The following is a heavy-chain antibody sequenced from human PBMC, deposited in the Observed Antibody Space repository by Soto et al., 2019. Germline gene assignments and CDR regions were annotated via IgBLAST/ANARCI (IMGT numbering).Heavy chain of an antibody. CDR3: ARVNLYCSGGSCYYIDY. CDR1: GGSISSGVYY. J-gene: IGHJ4*02. CDR2: IYYSGST. Sequence: QVQLQESGPGLVKPSQTLSLTCSVSGGSISSGVYYWSWMRPHPGKGLEWIGYIYYSGSTYYNPSLKSRVTISVDTSKNQFSLKLSSVTAADTAVYYCARVNLYCSGGSCYYIDYWGQGTLVTVSS. D-gene: IGHD2-15*01. V-gene: IGHV4-31*03.